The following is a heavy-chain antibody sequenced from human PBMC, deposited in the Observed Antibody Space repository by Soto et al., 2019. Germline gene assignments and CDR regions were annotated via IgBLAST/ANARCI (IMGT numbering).Heavy chain of an antibody. CDR1: GFTFSSYG. CDR2: IWYDGSNK. Sequence: QVQLVESGGGVVQPGRSLRLSCAASGFTFSSYGMHWVRQAPGKGLEWVAVIWYDGSNKYYADSVKGRFTISRDNSKNTLYLQMNSLRAEDTAVYYCASDLIAVAGPFDYWGQGTLVTVSS. CDR3: ASDLIAVAGPFDY. V-gene: IGHV3-33*01. J-gene: IGHJ4*02. D-gene: IGHD6-19*01.